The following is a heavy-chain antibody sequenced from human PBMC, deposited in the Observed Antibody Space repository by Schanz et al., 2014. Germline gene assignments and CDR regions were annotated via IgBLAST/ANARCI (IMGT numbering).Heavy chain of an antibody. V-gene: IGHV3-23*04. Sequence: EVQVVESGGGLVQPGGSLRLSCTASGFTFVNYAMSWVRQAPGKGLEWVSAISGRVDRTYYADSVKGRFTISRDNSRDTLYLQLNSLRADDTAVYYCTRDTDYHFDYWGQGTLVTVSS. CDR2: ISGRVDRT. D-gene: IGHD4-17*01. CDR3: TRDTDYHFDY. J-gene: IGHJ4*02. CDR1: GFTFVNYA.